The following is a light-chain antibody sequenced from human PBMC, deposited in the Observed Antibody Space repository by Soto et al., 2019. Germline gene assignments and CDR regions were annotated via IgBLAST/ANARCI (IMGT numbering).Light chain of an antibody. CDR1: QSIGSN. CDR2: GAS. J-gene: IGKJ4*01. CDR3: QQYDIWPPIT. Sequence: EVVLTQSPATLSVSPGERATLSCRPSQSIGSNLAWYQQKPGQSPRLLIYGASTRATGVPARFSGSGSGTEFTLTISSLQSEDFAVYYCQQYDIWPPITCGGGTKVEMK. V-gene: IGKV3-15*01.